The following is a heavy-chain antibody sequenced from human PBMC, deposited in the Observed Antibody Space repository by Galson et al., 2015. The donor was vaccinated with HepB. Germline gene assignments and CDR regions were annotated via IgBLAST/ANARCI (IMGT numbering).Heavy chain of an antibody. CDR1: GFSFRTYA. CDR3: ARAPTGSSAYWAFDF. Sequence: SLRLSCAASGFSFRTYAMSWVRQAPGKGLEWISAFDGTDGNIQYAGSVRGRFTISRDSSKNTLYLQMSSLRVEDTAVYYCARAPTGSSAYWAFDFWGQGTLVTVSS. CDR2: FDGTDGNI. V-gene: IGHV3-23*01. J-gene: IGHJ4*02. D-gene: IGHD6-19*01.